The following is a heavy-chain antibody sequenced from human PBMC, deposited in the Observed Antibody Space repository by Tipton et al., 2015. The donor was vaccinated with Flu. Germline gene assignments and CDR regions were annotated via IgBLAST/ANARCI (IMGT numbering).Heavy chain of an antibody. J-gene: IGHJ4*02. V-gene: IGHV4-4*07. CDR2: IYTSGST. CDR3: ARGSGSGTYVIFDF. D-gene: IGHD3-10*01. CDR1: GGSLSSFY. Sequence: TLSLTYTVSGGSLSSFYWSWIRQPAGKGLEWIGRIYTSGSTKYNPSLKSRLSMSVDTSKSQFSLKLTSVTAADTAVYYCARGSGSGTYVIFDFWGQGTLVTVSS.